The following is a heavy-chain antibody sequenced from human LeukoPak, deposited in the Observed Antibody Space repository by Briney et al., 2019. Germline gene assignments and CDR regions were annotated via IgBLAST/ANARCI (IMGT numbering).Heavy chain of an antibody. V-gene: IGHV3-30*02. D-gene: IGHD3-16*02. J-gene: IGHJ4*02. CDR2: IRYDGSNK. CDR1: GFTFSSYG. CDR3: AKMSYRYNPLFDY. Sequence: GGSLRLSCAASGFTFSSYGMHWVRQAPGKGLEWVAFIRYDGSNKYYADSVKGRFTISRDNSKNTLYLQMNSLRAEDTAVYYCAKMSYRYNPLFDYWGQGTLVTVSS.